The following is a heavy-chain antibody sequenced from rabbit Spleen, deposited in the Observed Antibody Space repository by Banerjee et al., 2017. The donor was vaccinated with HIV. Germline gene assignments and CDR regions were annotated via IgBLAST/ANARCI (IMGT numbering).Heavy chain of an antibody. J-gene: IGHJ4*01. Sequence: QEQLKETGGGLVQPGGSLTLSCKASGFDFSRYGMSWVRQAPGKGLEWIGYIDPVFGITYYANWVNGRFSISRENAQNTVFLQMTSLTAADTATYFCARDGSGGSYFALWGPGTLVTVS. V-gene: IGHV1S47*01. D-gene: IGHD8-1*01. CDR2: IDPVFGIT. CDR1: GFDFSRYG. CDR3: ARDGSGGSYFAL.